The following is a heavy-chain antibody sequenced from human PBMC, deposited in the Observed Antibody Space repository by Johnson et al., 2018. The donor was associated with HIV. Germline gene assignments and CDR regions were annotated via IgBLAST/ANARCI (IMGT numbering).Heavy chain of an antibody. D-gene: IGHD1-26*01. CDR3: ARVWSGSYYSNAFDI. CDR2: IYSGGST. J-gene: IGHJ3*02. Sequence: QVQLVESGGGVVQPGGSLRLSCAASGFTFSNYGMHWVRQAPGKGLEWVAVIYSGGSTYYADSVKGRFTISRDNSKNTVYLQMSGLRSEDTAIYYCARVWSGSYYSNAFDIWGQGTMVTVSS. V-gene: IGHV3-NL1*01. CDR1: GFTFSNYG.